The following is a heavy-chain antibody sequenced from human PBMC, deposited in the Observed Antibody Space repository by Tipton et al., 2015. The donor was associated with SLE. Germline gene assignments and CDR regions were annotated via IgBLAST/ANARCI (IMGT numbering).Heavy chain of an antibody. J-gene: IGHJ6*02. CDR2: IYYSGST. CDR3: ARAAYSSSWYWGDYYYYGMDV. CDR1: GGSISSYY. D-gene: IGHD6-13*01. V-gene: IGHV4-59*12. Sequence: TLSLTCTVSGGSISSYYWSWIRQPPGKGLEWIGYIYYSGSTNYNPSLKSRVTISVDTSKNQFSLKLSSVTAADTAVYYCARAAYSSSWYWGDYYYYGMDVWGQGTTVTVSS.